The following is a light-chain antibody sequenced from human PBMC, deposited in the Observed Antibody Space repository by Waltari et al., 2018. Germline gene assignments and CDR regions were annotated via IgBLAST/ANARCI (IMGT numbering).Light chain of an antibody. J-gene: IGLJ3*02. CDR2: RSY. CDR1: SPNIGANY. V-gene: IGLV1-47*01. Sequence: QSVLTQSPPASRTPEQRVTRSCSGSSPNIGANYVYGYQQFPGTAPRLLIYRSYQRPSGVPDRFSGSKSGTSASLAISGLRSEDEADDYWATWDDSLNPWVFGGGTRLTAL. CDR3: ATWDDSLNPWV.